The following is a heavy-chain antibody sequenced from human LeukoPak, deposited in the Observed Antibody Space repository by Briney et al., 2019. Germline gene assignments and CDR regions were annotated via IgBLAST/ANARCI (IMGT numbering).Heavy chain of an antibody. CDR3: ARAALQCDRGDY. Sequence: SETLSLTCTVSGDSISSSRYYWAWIRQPPGKGLEWIGSLYYSGSTYYSPSLRSRITMSVDTSKNQFSLKLSSVTAADTAVYYCARAALQCDRGDYWGQGTLVTVSS. J-gene: IGHJ4*02. V-gene: IGHV4-39*01. CDR1: GDSISSSRYY. D-gene: IGHD3-22*01. CDR2: LYYSGST.